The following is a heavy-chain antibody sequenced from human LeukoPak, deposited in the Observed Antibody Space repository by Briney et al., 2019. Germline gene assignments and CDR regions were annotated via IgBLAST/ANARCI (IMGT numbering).Heavy chain of an antibody. CDR1: GGSISSYY. Sequence: SETLSLTCTVSGGSISSYYWSWIRQPPGKGLEWIGYIYYSGSTNYNPSLKSRVTISVDTSKNQFSLKLSSVTAADTAVYYCARGLLGYSYGHYFDYWGQGTLVTVSS. V-gene: IGHV4-59*01. CDR3: ARGLLGYSYGHYFDY. CDR2: IYYSGST. D-gene: IGHD5-18*01. J-gene: IGHJ4*02.